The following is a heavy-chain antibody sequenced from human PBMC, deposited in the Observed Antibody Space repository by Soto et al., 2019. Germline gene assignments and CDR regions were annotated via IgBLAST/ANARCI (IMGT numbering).Heavy chain of an antibody. CDR2: ISSNGGST. D-gene: IGHD3-22*01. CDR3: VKESPYYYDSSGYDFGEFDY. Sequence: GSLRLSCSASGFTCSSYSMHWVRQAPGKGLEYVSAISSNGGSTYYADSVKGRFTISRDNSKNTLYLQMSSLRAEDTAVYYCVKESPYYYDSSGYDFGEFDYWGQGTLVTVSS. J-gene: IGHJ4*02. V-gene: IGHV3-64D*06. CDR1: GFTCSSYS.